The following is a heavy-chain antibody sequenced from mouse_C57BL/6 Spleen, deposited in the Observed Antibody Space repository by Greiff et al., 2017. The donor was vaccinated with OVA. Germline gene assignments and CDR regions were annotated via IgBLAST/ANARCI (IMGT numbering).Heavy chain of an antibody. J-gene: IGHJ4*01. CDR1: GYTFTSYW. D-gene: IGHD4-1*01. CDR3: ARGRTGTGAMDD. Sequence: QVQLQQPGAELVKPGASVKLSCKASGYTFTSYWMQWVKQRPGQGLEWIGELDPSGGYTNYNQKFKGKATLTVDKSSSTAYMQLRSLTSEASAVFDCARGRTGTGAMDDWGQGTSVTVSA. V-gene: IGHV1-50*01. CDR2: LDPSGGYT.